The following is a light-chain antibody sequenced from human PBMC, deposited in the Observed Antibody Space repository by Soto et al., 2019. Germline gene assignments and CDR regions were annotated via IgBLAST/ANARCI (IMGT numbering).Light chain of an antibody. CDR2: DVS. J-gene: IGLJ1*01. Sequence: QSVLTQPASVSGSPGQSITISCTGTSSDVGGYNYVSWYQQHPGKAPKLMIYDVSNRPSGVSNRFSGSKSGNTASLTISGLQTEDESDYYCSSYTGISTYVFGTGTMVTVL. V-gene: IGLV2-14*03. CDR3: SSYTGISTYV. CDR1: SSDVGGYNY.